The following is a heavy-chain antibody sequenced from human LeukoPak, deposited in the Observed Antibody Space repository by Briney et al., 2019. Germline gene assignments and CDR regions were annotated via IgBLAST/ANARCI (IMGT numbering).Heavy chain of an antibody. CDR2: IYYSGST. V-gene: IGHV4-61*08. Sequence: PSETLSLTCAVSGGSISSGGYYWSWIRQPPGKGLEWIGYIYYSGSTNYNPSLKSRVTISVDTSKNQFSLKLSSVTAADTAVYYCARMANYDFWSGYHYYYMDVWGKGTTVTVSS. D-gene: IGHD3-3*01. CDR1: GGSISSGGYY. J-gene: IGHJ6*03. CDR3: ARMANYDFWSGYHYYYMDV.